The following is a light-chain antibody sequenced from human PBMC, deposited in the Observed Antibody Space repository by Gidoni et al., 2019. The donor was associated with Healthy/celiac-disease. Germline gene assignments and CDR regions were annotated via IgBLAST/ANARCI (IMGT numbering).Light chain of an antibody. CDR1: QSISSY. CDR2: AAS. CDR3: QQSYSTLWT. J-gene: IGKJ1*01. Sequence: DIQMTQSPSSLSASVGDRVTITCRASQSISSYLNWYQQKPGKASKLLIYAASSLQSGVPSRFSGSGSGTDFTLTISSLQPDDFATYYCQQSYSTLWTFGQGTKVEIK. V-gene: IGKV1-39*01.